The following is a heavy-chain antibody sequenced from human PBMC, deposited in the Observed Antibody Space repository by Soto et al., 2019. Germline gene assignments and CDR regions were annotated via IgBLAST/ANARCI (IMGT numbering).Heavy chain of an antibody. V-gene: IGHV5-10-1*01. D-gene: IGHD1-26*01. J-gene: IGHJ6*02. Sequence: GESLRISCKGSGYSFTSYWISWVRQMPGKGLEWMGMIDPSDSYTKYSPSFQGHVTISADKSISTAYLQWSSLKASDTAMYYCARHRGGSYYAPYYYGMDVWGQGTTVTVSS. CDR3: ARHRGGSYYAPYYYGMDV. CDR1: GYSFTSYW. CDR2: IDPSDSYT.